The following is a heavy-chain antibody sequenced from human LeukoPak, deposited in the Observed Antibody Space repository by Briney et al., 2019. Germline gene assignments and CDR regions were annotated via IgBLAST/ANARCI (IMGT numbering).Heavy chain of an antibody. CDR2: IYFRGST. D-gene: IGHD6-19*01. V-gene: IGHV4-59*01. J-gene: IGHJ4*02. Sequence: SETLSLTCTVPDGSISINYWTWIRQPPGKGLEWIGNIYFRGSTNYNPSLKSRVTISGDTSKNQVSLQLTSVTAADTAVYYRARGLGWFLDWGQGTLVTASS. CDR1: DGSISINY. CDR3: ARGLGWFLD.